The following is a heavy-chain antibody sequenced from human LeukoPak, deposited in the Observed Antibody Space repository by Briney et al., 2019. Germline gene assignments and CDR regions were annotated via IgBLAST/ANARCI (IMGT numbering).Heavy chain of an antibody. D-gene: IGHD6-19*01. V-gene: IGHV4-61*01. CDR1: GGSFSSGSYY. Sequence: PSETLSLTCTVSGGSFSSGSYYWSWIRQPPGKGLEWIGYIYYSGSTNYNPSLKSRVTISVDTSKNQFSLKLSSVTAADTAVYYCARVPFSGWYPFDYWGQGTLVTVSS. CDR3: ARVPFSGWYPFDY. CDR2: IYYSGST. J-gene: IGHJ4*02.